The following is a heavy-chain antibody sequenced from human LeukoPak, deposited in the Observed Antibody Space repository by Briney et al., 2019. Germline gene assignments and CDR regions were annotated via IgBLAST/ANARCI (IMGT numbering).Heavy chain of an antibody. CDR3: ARGMNDGDYFY. J-gene: IGHJ4*02. CDR2: IYYSGST. Sequence: SETLSLTCTVSFGSINSYYWSWIRQPPGKGLEWIGYIYYSGSTNYNPSLKSRVTISVDTSKNQFSLKLSSVTAADTAVYYCARGMNDGDYFYWGQGTLVTVSS. CDR1: FGSINSYY. V-gene: IGHV4-59*01. D-gene: IGHD4-17*01.